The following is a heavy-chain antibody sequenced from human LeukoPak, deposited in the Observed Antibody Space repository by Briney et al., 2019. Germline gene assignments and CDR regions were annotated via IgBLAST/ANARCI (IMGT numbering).Heavy chain of an antibody. V-gene: IGHV3-21*01. CDR1: GFTFSSYS. J-gene: IGHJ4*02. Sequence: GGSLRLSCAASGFTFSSYSMNWVRQAPGKGLEWVSSISSSSSYIYYADSMKGRFTISRDNAKNSLYLQMNSLRAEDTAVYYCARSLEGSWNDYWGQGTLVTVSS. CDR2: ISSSSSYI. CDR3: ARSLEGSWNDY. D-gene: IGHD2-15*01.